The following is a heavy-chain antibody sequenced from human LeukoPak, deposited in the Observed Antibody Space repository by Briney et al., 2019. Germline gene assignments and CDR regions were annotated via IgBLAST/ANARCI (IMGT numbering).Heavy chain of an antibody. D-gene: IGHD3-10*01. CDR1: GYTLTELS. CDR3: ATATYYYGSGSYPPYYFDY. CDR2: FDPEDGET. Sequence: ASVKVSCKVSGYTLTELSMHWVRQAPGKGLEWVGGFDPEDGETIYAQKFQGRVTMTEDTSTDTAYMELSSLRSEDTAVYYCATATYYYGSGSYPPYYFDYWGQGTLVTVSS. J-gene: IGHJ4*02. V-gene: IGHV1-24*01.